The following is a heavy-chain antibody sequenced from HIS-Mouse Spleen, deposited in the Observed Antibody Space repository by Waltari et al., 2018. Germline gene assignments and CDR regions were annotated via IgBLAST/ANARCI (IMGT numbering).Heavy chain of an antibody. CDR3: ARRLLTGDAFDI. D-gene: IGHD7-27*01. CDR2: ISSSSSYI. J-gene: IGHJ3*02. CDR1: GFTFRSYS. V-gene: IGHV3-21*01. Sequence: EVQLVQSGGGLVKPGGSLGLSCEASGFTFRSYSMTWVRQAPGKGLEWVSSISSSSSYIYYADSVKGRFTISRDNAKNSLYLQMNSLRAEDTAVYYCARRLLTGDAFDIWGQGTMVTVSS.